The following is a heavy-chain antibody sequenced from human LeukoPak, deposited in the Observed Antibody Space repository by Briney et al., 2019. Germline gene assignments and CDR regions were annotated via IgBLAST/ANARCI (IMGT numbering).Heavy chain of an antibody. CDR3: ARQYSSAWYYFDY. D-gene: IGHD6-19*01. CDR1: GGSIRSYY. V-gene: IGHV4-4*07. J-gene: IGHJ4*02. CDR2: IYATGNT. Sequence: SETLSLSCTVFGGSIRSYYWSWIRQPAGKELEWIGRIYATGNTNYSPSLRSRVTMSVDTSKNQFSLNLSSVTAADTAVYYCARQYSSAWYYFDYWGQGSLVTVSS.